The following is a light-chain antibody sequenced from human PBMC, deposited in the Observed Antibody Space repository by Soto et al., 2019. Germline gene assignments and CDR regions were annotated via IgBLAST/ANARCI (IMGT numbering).Light chain of an antibody. Sequence: EIVLTQSPGTLSLSPGERATLSCRASQSVSSSYLAWYQQKPGQAPSLLIYGAYSRATGVPDRFSGSGSGTDFTLTISRLEPEDFAVYYCQQYGSSRPFGQGTKLEIK. V-gene: IGKV3-20*01. J-gene: IGKJ2*01. CDR1: QSVSSSY. CDR3: QQYGSSRP. CDR2: GAY.